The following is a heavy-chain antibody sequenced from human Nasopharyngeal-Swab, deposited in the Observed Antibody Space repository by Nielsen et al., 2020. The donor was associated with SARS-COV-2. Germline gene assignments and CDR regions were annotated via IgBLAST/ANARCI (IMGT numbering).Heavy chain of an antibody. V-gene: IGHV6-1*01. CDR2: TLYRSKCYN. Sequence: SETLSLTCAISGASVSSHSAGWNWIRQSPSRGLEWLGRTLYRSKCYNDYAESVKSRIAVNPDTSNNQFSLQLNSVTPEDTAVYYCARGRDFSFDSWGQGTLVTASS. CDR3: ARGRDFSFDS. CDR1: GASVSSHSAG. J-gene: IGHJ4*02. D-gene: IGHD3-3*01.